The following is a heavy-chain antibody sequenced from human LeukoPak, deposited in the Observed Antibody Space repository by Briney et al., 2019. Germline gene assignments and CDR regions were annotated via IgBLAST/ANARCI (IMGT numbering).Heavy chain of an antibody. J-gene: IGHJ4*02. CDR2: IYYSGST. Sequence: SGTLSLTCTVSGGSISSGGYYWSWIRQHPGKGLEWIGYIYYSGSTYYNPSLKSRVTISVDTSKNQFSLKLSSVTAADTAVYYCARGLIVAACYFDYWGQGTLVTVSS. V-gene: IGHV4-31*03. CDR3: ARGLIVAACYFDY. D-gene: IGHD5-12*01. CDR1: GGSISSGGYY.